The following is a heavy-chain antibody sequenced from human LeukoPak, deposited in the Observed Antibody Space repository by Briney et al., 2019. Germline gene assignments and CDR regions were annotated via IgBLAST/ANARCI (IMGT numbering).Heavy chain of an antibody. D-gene: IGHD6-19*01. CDR2: IYYSGST. V-gene: IGHV4-39*01. Sequence: PSETLSLTCTVSGGSISSSSYYWGWIRQPPGKGLEWVGSIYYSGSTYYNPSLKSRVTISVDTSKSQFSLKLSSVTAADTAVYYCARRDSSAGYFDYWGQGTLVTVSS. J-gene: IGHJ4*02. CDR3: ARRDSSAGYFDY. CDR1: GGSISSSSYY.